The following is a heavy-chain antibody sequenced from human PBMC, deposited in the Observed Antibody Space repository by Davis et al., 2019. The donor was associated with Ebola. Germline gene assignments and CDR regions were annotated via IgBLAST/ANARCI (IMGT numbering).Heavy chain of an antibody. V-gene: IGHV1-3*01. CDR1: GYTFSTYA. CDR2: INAGNGNT. J-gene: IGHJ4*02. D-gene: IGHD2-15*01. CDR3: ARWGGYCSGGSCQDY. Sequence: ASVKVSCKASGYTFSTYAMHWVRQAPGQRLEWMGWINAGNGNTKYSQKFQGRVTITRDTSASTAYMELSSLRSEDTAVYYCARWGGYCSGGSCQDYWGQGTLVTVSS.